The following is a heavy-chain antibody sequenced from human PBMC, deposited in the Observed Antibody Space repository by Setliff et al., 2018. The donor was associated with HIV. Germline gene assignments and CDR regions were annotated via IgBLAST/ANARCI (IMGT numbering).Heavy chain of an antibody. CDR2: ISRSSSLV. CDR1: GFTFSDYS. J-gene: IGHJ4*02. D-gene: IGHD2-15*01. CDR3: ARTPFGVVVLYYFDY. V-gene: IGHV3-21*05. Sequence: PGGSLRLSCVGSGFTFSDYSLNWVRQAPGRGLEWVSYISRSSSLVYQADSVKGRFTIPRDNAKNTLYLQMNSLRAEDTAVYYCARTPFGVVVLYYFDYWGQGTLVTVSS.